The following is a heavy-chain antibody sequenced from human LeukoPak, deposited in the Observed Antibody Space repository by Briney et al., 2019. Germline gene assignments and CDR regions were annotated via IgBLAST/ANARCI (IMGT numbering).Heavy chain of an antibody. CDR3: ARGGYSYAAVSFDY. CDR2: IYYSGST. CDR1: GGSISSSSYY. J-gene: IGHJ4*02. V-gene: IGHV4-39*07. D-gene: IGHD5-18*01. Sequence: SETLSLTCTVSGGSISSSSYYWGWIRQPPGEGLEWIGSIYYSGSTYYNPSLKSRVTISVDTSKNQFSLKRSSVTAADTAVYYCARGGYSYAAVSFDYWGQGTLVTVSS.